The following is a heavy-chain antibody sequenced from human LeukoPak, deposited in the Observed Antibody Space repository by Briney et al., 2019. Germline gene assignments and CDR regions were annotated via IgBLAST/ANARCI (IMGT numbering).Heavy chain of an antibody. Sequence: GGSLRLSCAASGFTFSSYSMNWVRQAPGKGLEWVSSISSSSDYIYYADSVKGRFTISRDNSKNTLYLQMNSLRAEDTAVYYCAKDQPYDSSGYYYDYWGQGTLVTVSS. V-gene: IGHV3-21*04. J-gene: IGHJ4*02. CDR3: AKDQPYDSSGYYYDY. CDR1: GFTFSSYS. D-gene: IGHD3-22*01. CDR2: ISSSSDYI.